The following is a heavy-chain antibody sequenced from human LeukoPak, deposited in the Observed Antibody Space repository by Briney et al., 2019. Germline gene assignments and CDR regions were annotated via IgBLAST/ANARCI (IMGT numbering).Heavy chain of an antibody. CDR2: TNHSGST. V-gene: IGHV4-34*01. CDR3: AVRHYGSGSYHFLDY. CDR1: GGSFRGYY. Sequence: SETLSLTCAVYGGSFRGYYCSWIRQPPGKGLEWIGETNHSGSTNYNPSLKGRVTISVDTSKNQFSLKLSSVTAADTAVYYCAVRHYGSGSYHFLDYWGQGTPVTVSS. J-gene: IGHJ4*02. D-gene: IGHD3-10*01.